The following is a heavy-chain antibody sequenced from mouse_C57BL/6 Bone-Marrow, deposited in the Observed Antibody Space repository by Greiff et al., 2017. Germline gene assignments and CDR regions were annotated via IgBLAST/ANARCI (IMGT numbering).Heavy chain of an antibody. CDR2: INPNNGGT. J-gene: IGHJ4*01. Sequence: EVQLQQSGPELVKPGASVKIPCKASGYTFTDYNMDWVKQSHGKSLEWIGDINPNNGGTIYNQKFKGKATLTVDKSASTAYMELRSLTSEDTAVYYCARRKLLLRGYAMDYWGQGTSVTVSS. CDR3: ARRKLLLRGYAMDY. CDR1: GYTFTDYN. V-gene: IGHV1-18*01. D-gene: IGHD2-12*01.